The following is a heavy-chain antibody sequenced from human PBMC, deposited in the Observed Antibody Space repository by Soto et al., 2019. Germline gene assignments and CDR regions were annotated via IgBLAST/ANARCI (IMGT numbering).Heavy chain of an antibody. V-gene: IGHV3-23*01. CDR3: ARGGRVNDPFDF. CDR1: GFTFSSCA. J-gene: IGHJ4*02. CDR2: ISGSGGST. D-gene: IGHD2-15*01. Sequence: EVQLLDSGGGLVQPGGSLRLSCAASGFTFSSCAMTWVRQAPGKGLEWVSGISGSGGSTYYADSVKGRFTIYRDNSKNTLYLQMNSLRAEDTAVYYSARGGRVNDPFDFWGQGTLVTVSS.